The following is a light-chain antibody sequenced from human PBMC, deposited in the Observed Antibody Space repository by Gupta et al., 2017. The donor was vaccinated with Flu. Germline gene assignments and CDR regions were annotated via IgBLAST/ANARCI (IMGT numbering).Light chain of an antibody. CDR3: SSYTSSGLYV. V-gene: IGLV2-14*01. CDR1: SSDVGGYNY. Sequence: TSSDVGGYNYVSWYQQHPGKAPKLMIYAVSNRPSGVSNRFSGSKSGNTASLTISGLQAEDEADYYCSSYTSSGLYVFGTGTKVTVL. CDR2: AVS. J-gene: IGLJ1*01.